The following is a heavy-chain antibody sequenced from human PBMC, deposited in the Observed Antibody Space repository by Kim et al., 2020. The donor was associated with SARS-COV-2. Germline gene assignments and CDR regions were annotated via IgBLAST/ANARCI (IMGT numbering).Heavy chain of an antibody. V-gene: IGHV3-11*06. D-gene: IGHD3-22*01. J-gene: IGHJ4*02. CDR2: ISSSSSYT. CDR3: ARDYYDSSGYYFYGRGQSSLIDY. CDR1: GFTFSDYY. Sequence: GGSLRLSCAASGFTFSDYYMSWIRQAPGKGLEWVSYISSSSSYTNYADSVKGRFTISRDNAKNSLYLQMNSLRAEDTAVYYCARDYYDSSGYYFYGRGQSSLIDYWGQGTLVTVSS.